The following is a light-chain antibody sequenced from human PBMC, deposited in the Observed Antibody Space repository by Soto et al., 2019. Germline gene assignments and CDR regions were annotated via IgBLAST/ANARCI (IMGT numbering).Light chain of an antibody. CDR2: AAS. V-gene: IGKV1-39*01. Sequence: DIHIAHSPSSRSSSGVEGVTITCRASQSISSYLNWYQQKPGKAPKLLIYAASSLQSGVPSRFSGSGSGTDFTLTISSLQPEDFATYYCQQSYSTPITFGQGTRLEIK. CDR1: QSISSY. CDR3: QQSYSTPIT. J-gene: IGKJ5*01.